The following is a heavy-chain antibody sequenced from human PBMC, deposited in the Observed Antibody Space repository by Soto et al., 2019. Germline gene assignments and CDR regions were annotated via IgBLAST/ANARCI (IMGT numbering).Heavy chain of an antibody. CDR3: SRGYYGQNYFEF. V-gene: IGHV4-30-2*01. J-gene: IGHJ4*02. CDR1: GGSISSGGYS. Sequence: PSETLSLTCAVSGGSISSGGYSWNWIRQPPGKGLEWIGYIYHTVSTYYNPSLKSRVTISVDRFKNQFSLKLSSVTAADTAVYYCSRGYYGQNYFEFWGQGTMVTVSS. D-gene: IGHD3-10*01. CDR2: IYHTVST.